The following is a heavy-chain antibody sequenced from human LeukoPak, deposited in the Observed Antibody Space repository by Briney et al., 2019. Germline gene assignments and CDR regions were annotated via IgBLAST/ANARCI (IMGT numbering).Heavy chain of an antibody. CDR3: ARDRRKNFYYDSNGYPDY. J-gene: IGHJ4*02. D-gene: IGHD3-22*01. Sequence: GGSLRLSCAASGFTFSSYEMNWVRQAPGKGLEWVSYISSSSSNIYYADSVKGRFTISRDNAKNSLYLQMNSLRDEDTAVYYCARDRRKNFYYDSNGYPDYWGQGTLVTVSS. CDR1: GFTFSSYE. CDR2: ISSSSSNI. V-gene: IGHV3-48*03.